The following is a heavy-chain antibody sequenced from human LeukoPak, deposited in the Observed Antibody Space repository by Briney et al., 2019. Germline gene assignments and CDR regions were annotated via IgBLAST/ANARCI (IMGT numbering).Heavy chain of an antibody. CDR1: GFTFSDYY. J-gene: IGHJ4*02. CDR3: AKEMARPETFDY. D-gene: IGHD5-24*01. CDR2: ISSSGSTI. V-gene: IGHV3-11*04. Sequence: PGGSLRLSCAASGFTFSDYYMSWIRQAPGKGLEWVSYISSSGSTIYYADSVKGRFTISRDNSKNTLYLQMNSLRAEDTAVYYCAKEMARPETFDYWGQGTLVTVSS.